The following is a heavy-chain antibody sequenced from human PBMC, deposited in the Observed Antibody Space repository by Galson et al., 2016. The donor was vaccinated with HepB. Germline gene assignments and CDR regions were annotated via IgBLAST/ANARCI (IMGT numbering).Heavy chain of an antibody. D-gene: IGHD3-10*01. V-gene: IGHV3-23*01. Sequence: SLRLSCAASAFRFINYGMTWVRQAPGKGLEWVSSIRGSGDKTYYADSVRGRFTISRDNSKNMLYLQMNSLTAEDTAVYYCASHYGSWGNNWLDPWGQATLVTVSS. J-gene: IGHJ5*02. CDR1: AFRFINYG. CDR3: ASHYGSWGNNWLDP. CDR2: IRGSGDKT.